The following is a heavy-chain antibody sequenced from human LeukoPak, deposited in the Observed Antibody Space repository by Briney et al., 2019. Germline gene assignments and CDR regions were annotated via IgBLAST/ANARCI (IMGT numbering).Heavy chain of an antibody. CDR1: GFSFMNAW. CDR2: IKSNADGGTP. Sequence: GGSLSLSCAASGFSFMNAWMIWVRQAPGKGLEWVGRIKSNADGGTPDYAAPARGRFTISRDDSKNTLYLQMNSLKTEDTAVYYCTKFYHEYIPYWGRGTLVTVSS. V-gene: IGHV3-15*01. D-gene: IGHD2/OR15-2a*01. CDR3: TKFYHEYIPY. J-gene: IGHJ4*02.